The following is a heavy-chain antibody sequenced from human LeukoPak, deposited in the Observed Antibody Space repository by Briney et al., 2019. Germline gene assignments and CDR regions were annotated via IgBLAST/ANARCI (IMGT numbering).Heavy chain of an antibody. CDR3: ARTSHYVDIAATIPYGIYYFDY. J-gene: IGHJ4*02. D-gene: IGHD5-12*01. Sequence: ASVKVSCTASGYTFTTYGISWVRQAPGHGLEWMGWIRTFNGHANYAQSRQDRVTMTTDTSTSTAYMELRSLRSDDTAVYYCARTSHYVDIAATIPYGIYYFDYWGQGTLVTVSS. CDR1: GYTFTTYG. V-gene: IGHV1-18*01. CDR2: IRTFNGHA.